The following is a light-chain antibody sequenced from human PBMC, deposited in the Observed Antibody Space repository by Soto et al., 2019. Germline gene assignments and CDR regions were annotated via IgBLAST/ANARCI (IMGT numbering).Light chain of an antibody. V-gene: IGLV2-14*01. CDR3: SSYTSSSTMV. J-gene: IGLJ2*01. CDR1: SSDVGGYNY. CDR2: DVS. Sequence: QSVLTQPASVSGSPGQSITISCTGTSSDVGGYNYVSWYQQHPGKAPKLMIYDVSNRPSGVSKRFSGSKSGNTASLTISGLQAEDEADYYCSSYTSSSTMVFGGGTKLTV.